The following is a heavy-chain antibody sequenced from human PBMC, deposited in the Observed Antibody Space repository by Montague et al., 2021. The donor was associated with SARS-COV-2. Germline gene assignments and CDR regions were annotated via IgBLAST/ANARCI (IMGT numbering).Heavy chain of an antibody. CDR2: VRDTGTT. CDR3: ARFVKTGTTSAFDR. J-gene: IGHJ1*01. Sequence: SETLSLTCGVFGASIRGNPWSWLRKPPGKGLEWIGDVRDTGTTNYNPSVRSRANIFVDTSKAQFSLTLTSVNAADTAVYYCARFVKTGTTSAFDRWGQSTLVTVSS. D-gene: IGHD3-3*02. CDR1: GASIRGNP. V-gene: IGHV4-59*01.